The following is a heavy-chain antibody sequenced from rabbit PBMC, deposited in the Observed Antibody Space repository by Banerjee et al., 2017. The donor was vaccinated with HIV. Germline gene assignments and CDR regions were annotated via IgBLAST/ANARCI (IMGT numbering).Heavy chain of an antibody. CDR1: GIHFSAYS. CDR3: ARLGVGDGVYGGSAFDP. CDR2: IYTGDGST. V-gene: IGHV1S45*01. J-gene: IGHJ2*01. D-gene: IGHD2-1*01. Sequence: QEQLVESGGGLVQPGESLKLSCKASGIHFSAYSMFWFRQAPGKGPEWIACIYTGDGSTYYANWAKGRFTMSKTSSTTVALHMTSLTSADTATYFCARLGVGDGVYGGSAFDPWGPGTLVTVS.